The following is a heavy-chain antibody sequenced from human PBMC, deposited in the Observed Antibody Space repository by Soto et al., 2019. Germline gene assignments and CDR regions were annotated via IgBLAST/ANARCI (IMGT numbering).Heavy chain of an antibody. CDR3: AKESPGPLRGIVVVVAANGMDV. D-gene: IGHD2-15*01. Sequence: GGSLRLSCAASGFTFSSYGMHWVRQAPGKGLEWVAVISYDGSNKYYADSVKGRFTISRDNSKNTLYLQMNSLRAEDTAVYYCAKESPGPLRGIVVVVAANGMDVWGQGTTVTVSS. J-gene: IGHJ6*02. V-gene: IGHV3-30*18. CDR1: GFTFSSYG. CDR2: ISYDGSNK.